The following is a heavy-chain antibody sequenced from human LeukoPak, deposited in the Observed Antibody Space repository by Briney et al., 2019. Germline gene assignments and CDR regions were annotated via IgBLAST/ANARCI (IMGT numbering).Heavy chain of an antibody. CDR1: GSTFSTFA. CDR2: ITGVGDTT. Sequence: GGSLRLSCAASGSTFSTFAMSWVRQDPGRGLEWVSSITGVGDTTYYPESVKGRFTISRDNSKSTLYLQMNSLRVEDTAVYFCVRDRNYFEALQRSYWGQGTLVTVSS. J-gene: IGHJ4*02. V-gene: IGHV3-23*01. D-gene: IGHD1-7*01. CDR3: VRDRNYFEALQRSY.